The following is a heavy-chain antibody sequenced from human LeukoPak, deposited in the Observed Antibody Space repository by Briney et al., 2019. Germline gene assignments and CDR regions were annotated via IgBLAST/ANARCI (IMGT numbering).Heavy chain of an antibody. CDR3: ARGQGPSYYDSSGYRNWFDP. V-gene: IGHV4-59*01. CDR2: IYYSGST. D-gene: IGHD3-22*01. Sequence: SETLSLTCTVSGGSIISYYWSWIRQPPGKGLERIGYIYYSGSTNYNPSLKSRVTISVDTSKNQFSLKLSSVTAADTAVYYCARGQGPSYYDSSGYRNWFDPWGQGTLVTVSS. CDR1: GGSIISYY. J-gene: IGHJ5*02.